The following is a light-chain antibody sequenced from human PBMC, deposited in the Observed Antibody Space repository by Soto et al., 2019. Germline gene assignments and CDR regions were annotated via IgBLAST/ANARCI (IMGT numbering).Light chain of an antibody. J-gene: IGKJ1*01. CDR2: GAS. V-gene: IGKV3-20*01. Sequence: VLTQSPDSLSLSPGERATLFCRSNQYISTKLAWYQQKPGRAPRLLFSGASSRATDTPDRFSCSGPGTDFTLITSGVEAEDFASYYCQQYGASPWTFGQGTKVDIK. CDR3: QQYGASPWT. CDR1: QYISTK.